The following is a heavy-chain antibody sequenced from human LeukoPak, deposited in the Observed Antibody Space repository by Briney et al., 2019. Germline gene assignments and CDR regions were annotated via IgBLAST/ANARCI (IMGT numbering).Heavy chain of an antibody. Sequence: SETLSLTCTVSGASISSGRNYWGWIRQSPGKGLEWIASLYSSGTTHYNPSLQSRVTISVDTSKNQFSLKLSSVTAADTAVYYCARPSDIVVVPAAILHDAFDIWGQGTMVTVSS. CDR1: GASISSGRNY. V-gene: IGHV4-39*01. CDR3: ARPSDIVVVPAAILHDAFDI. CDR2: LYSSGTT. J-gene: IGHJ3*02. D-gene: IGHD2-2*02.